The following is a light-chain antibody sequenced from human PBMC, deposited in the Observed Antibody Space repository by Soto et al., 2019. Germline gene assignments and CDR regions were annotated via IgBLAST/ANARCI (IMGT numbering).Light chain of an antibody. Sequence: QSVLTQSPSASASLGASVKLTCTLSSGHSNYAIAWHQQQPEKGPRYLMKLNSDGSHSKGDGIPDRFSGSSSGAERYLAISSLQSEDEADYSCQTWGTAIRVFGGGTKLTVL. CDR2: LNSDGSH. CDR1: SGHSNYA. CDR3: QTWGTAIRV. V-gene: IGLV4-69*01. J-gene: IGLJ2*01.